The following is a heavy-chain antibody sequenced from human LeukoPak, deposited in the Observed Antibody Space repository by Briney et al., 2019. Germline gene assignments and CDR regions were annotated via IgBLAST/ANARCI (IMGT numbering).Heavy chain of an antibody. D-gene: IGHD3-16*02. CDR3: ARRLYQLSRYAFDI. J-gene: IGHJ3*02. V-gene: IGHV4-34*01. CDR1: GVSFSDYY. Sequence: SETLSLTCAVYGVSFSDYYWTWIRQPPGKGLEWIGEINHGGSTNYNPSLKSRVIISVDTSKNQITLKLNSVTAADTAVYYCARRLYQLSRYAFDIWGQGTRVTVSS. CDR2: INHGGST.